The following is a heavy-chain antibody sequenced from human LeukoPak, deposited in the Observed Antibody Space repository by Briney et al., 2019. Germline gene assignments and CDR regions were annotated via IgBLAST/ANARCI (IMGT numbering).Heavy chain of an antibody. CDR2: IRYDGSNK. J-gene: IGHJ4*02. Sequence: GGSLRLSCAASGFTFSSYEMNWVRQAPGKGLEWVAFIRYDGSNKYYADSVKGRFTISRDNSKNALYLQMNSLRGEDMAVYYCVKRWTGTTIGQQVYWGQGTLVTVSS. V-gene: IGHV3-30*02. D-gene: IGHD1-1*01. CDR1: GFTFSSYE. CDR3: VKRWTGTTIGQQVY.